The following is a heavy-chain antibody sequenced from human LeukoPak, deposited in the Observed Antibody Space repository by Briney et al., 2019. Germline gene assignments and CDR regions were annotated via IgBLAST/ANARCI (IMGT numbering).Heavy chain of an antibody. CDR1: GFTFSSYA. D-gene: IGHD3-22*01. Sequence: GGSLRLSCAASGFTFSSYAMSWVRQAPGKGLEWVSAISGSGGSTYYADSVKGRFTISRYNSKNTLYLQMNSLRAEDTAVYYCANKLEEYYDSSGYYLDYWGQGTLVTVSS. J-gene: IGHJ4*02. CDR2: ISGSGGST. CDR3: ANKLEEYYDSSGYYLDY. V-gene: IGHV3-23*01.